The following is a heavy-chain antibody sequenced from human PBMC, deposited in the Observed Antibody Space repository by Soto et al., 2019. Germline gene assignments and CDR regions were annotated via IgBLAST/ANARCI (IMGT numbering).Heavy chain of an antibody. CDR2: ISGSGGST. V-gene: IGHV3-23*01. CDR3: AKEKYCSSSNCPLDY. D-gene: IGHD2-2*01. Sequence: EVQLLESGGGLVQPGGSLRLSCAASGFAFSNCAMSWVRQAPGKGLEWVSDISGSGGSTYYADSVRGRLTISRDNSKNTVYLQMNSLRAEDTAVYYCAKEKYCSSSNCPLDYWGQGTLVTVSS. CDR1: GFAFSNCA. J-gene: IGHJ4*02.